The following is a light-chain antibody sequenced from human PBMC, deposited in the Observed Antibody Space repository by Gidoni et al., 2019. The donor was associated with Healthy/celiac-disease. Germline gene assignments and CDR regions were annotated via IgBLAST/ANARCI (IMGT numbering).Light chain of an antibody. CDR2: GNS. V-gene: IGLV1-40*01. Sequence: SVLTQQPSVSGAPGQRVTISCTGSSPNIGAGYDVHWYQPLPGTAPKLLIYGNSNRPSGVPDRFSGSKSGTSASLAITRLQAEDEADYYCQSYDSSLGRVFGGGTKLTVL. J-gene: IGLJ3*02. CDR1: SPNIGAGYD. CDR3: QSYDSSLGRV.